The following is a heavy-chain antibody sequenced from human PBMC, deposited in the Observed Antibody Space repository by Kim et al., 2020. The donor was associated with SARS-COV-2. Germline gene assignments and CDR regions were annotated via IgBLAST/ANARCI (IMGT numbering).Heavy chain of an antibody. CDR3: AKDVLYVPGRGYFDS. D-gene: IGHD3-10*01. Sequence: ADSVRSRFTNTRDNSKPTLYLQMDSLRVDDTAVYYCAKDVLYVPGRGYFDSWGQGVLVTVSS. V-gene: IGHV3-23*01. J-gene: IGHJ4*02.